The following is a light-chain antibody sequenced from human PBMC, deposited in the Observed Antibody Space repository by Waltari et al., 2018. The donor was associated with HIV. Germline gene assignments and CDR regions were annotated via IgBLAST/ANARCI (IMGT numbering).Light chain of an antibody. Sequence: QSVLTQPPSVSGAPGQRVTPPCTGASSTIGAGYDVPWYQHLPGTAPKLLISGNNNRPSGVPDRFSGSKSGTSASLAITGLQPDDEADYYCQSYDSSMSCVVFGGGTKVTVV. CDR1: SSTIGAGYD. J-gene: IGLJ2*01. CDR3: QSYDSSMSCVV. CDR2: GNN. V-gene: IGLV1-40*01.